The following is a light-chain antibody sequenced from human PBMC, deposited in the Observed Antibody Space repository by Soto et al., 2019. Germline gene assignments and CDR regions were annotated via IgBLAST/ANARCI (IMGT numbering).Light chain of an antibody. V-gene: IGKV3D-15*01. CDR3: QQHNQWPIT. Sequence: EIVLTQSPGPPSLSPGETASLSRRASQSAGNFLAWYQQKPGQAPRLLIYYISTRATGIPARFSGSGSGTEFTLTINSLQSEDSAVYYCQQHNQWPITFGQGTRLEIK. CDR2: YIS. J-gene: IGKJ5*01. CDR1: QSAGNF.